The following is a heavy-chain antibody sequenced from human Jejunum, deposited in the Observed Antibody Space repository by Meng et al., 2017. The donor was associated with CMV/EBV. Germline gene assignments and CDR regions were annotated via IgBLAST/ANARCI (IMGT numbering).Heavy chain of an antibody. Sequence: QVHLVQSGAEVKKLGASVKVSCKASGYIFTDYYIPWVRQAPGQGLEWMGWINPNNGVTYYAQKFQGRVTMTRDTPISTAYLELSRLRSDDTAMYYCARDRDLNHGASIDYWGQETLVTVSS. CDR1: GYIFTDYY. CDR3: ARDRDLNHGASIDY. CDR2: INPNNGVT. D-gene: IGHD2-21*01. V-gene: IGHV1-2*02. J-gene: IGHJ4*02.